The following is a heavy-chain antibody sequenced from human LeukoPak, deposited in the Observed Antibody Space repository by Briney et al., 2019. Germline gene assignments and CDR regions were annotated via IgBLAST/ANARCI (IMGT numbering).Heavy chain of an antibody. D-gene: IGHD3-16*02. CDR1: GYTFTSYY. CDR3: ARDNSVGDIAWWFDP. J-gene: IGHJ5*02. CDR2: INPSGSST. Sequence: ASVKVSCKASGYTFTSYYMHWVRQALGQGFGGMEIINPSGSSTLYAQKFQGRVTMTRDMSTTTDYMELSSLRSEDTAVYYCARDNSVGDIAWWFDPWGQGTLVTVSS. V-gene: IGHV1-46*01.